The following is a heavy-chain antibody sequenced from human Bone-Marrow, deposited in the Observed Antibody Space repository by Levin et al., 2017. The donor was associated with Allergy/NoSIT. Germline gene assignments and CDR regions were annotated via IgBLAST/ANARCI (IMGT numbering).Heavy chain of an antibody. CDR1: GFYFSDYA. D-gene: IGHD6-13*01. J-gene: IGHJ4*02. CDR2: IRGNGEKT. CDR3: AREKAGTRCWYTVDH. Sequence: PGGSLRLSCAASGFYFSDYAISWVRQAPGKGLEWVSAIRGNGEKTYYRDSVKGRFTVSRDNSKNTLYLQMNSLRGEDTAVYYCAREKAGTRCWYTVDHWGQGTLVTVSP. V-gene: IGHV3-23*01.